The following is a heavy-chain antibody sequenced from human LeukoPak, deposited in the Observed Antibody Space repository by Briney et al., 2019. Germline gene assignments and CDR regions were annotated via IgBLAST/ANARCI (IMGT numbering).Heavy chain of an antibody. CDR1: GGSISSYY. CDR2: IYYSGST. CDR3: ARHPTYGSGSYSVP. Sequence: SETLSLTCTVSGGSISSYYWSWIRQPPGKGLEWIGYIYYSGSTNYNPSLKSRVTISVDTSKNQFSLNLSSVTAADTAVYYCARHPTYGSGSYSVPWGQGTLVTVSS. V-gene: IGHV4-59*01. D-gene: IGHD3-10*01. J-gene: IGHJ4*02.